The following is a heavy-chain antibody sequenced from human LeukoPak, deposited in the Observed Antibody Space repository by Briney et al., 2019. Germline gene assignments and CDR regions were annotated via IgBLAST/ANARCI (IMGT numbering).Heavy chain of an antibody. CDR2: IYYSGST. D-gene: IGHD3-22*01. J-gene: IGHJ3*02. CDR1: GGSISSGGYY. V-gene: IGHV4-31*03. Sequence: PSQTLSLTCTVSGGSISSGGYYWSWVRQHPGKGLEWIGYIYYSGSTYYNPSLKSRVTISVDTSKNQFSLKLSSVTAADTAVYYCAVVITNDAFDIWGQGTMVTVSS. CDR3: AVVITNDAFDI.